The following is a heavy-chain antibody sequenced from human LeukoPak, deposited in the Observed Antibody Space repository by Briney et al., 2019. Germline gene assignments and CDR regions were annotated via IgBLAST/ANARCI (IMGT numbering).Heavy chain of an antibody. Sequence: PGGSLRLSRAASGFTFSSYAMSWVRQAPGKGLEWVSAISGSGGSTYYADSVKGRFTISRDNSKNTLYLQMNSLRAEDTAVYYCARDSPKSTYYYDSSGYYLDYWGQGTLVTVSS. J-gene: IGHJ4*02. V-gene: IGHV3-23*01. CDR3: ARDSPKSTYYYDSSGYYLDY. D-gene: IGHD3-22*01. CDR2: ISGSGGST. CDR1: GFTFSSYA.